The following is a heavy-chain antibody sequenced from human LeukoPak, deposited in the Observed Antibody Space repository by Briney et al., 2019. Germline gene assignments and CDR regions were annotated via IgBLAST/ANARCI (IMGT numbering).Heavy chain of an antibody. Sequence: GGSLRLSCAASGFTFSCYAMSWVRQAPGKGLEWVSAISGSGGSTYYADSVKGRFTISRDNSKNTLYLQMNSLRAEDTAVYYCAIFEGAGGAFDIWGQGTMVTVSS. CDR2: ISGSGGST. V-gene: IGHV3-23*01. CDR1: GFTFSCYA. J-gene: IGHJ3*02. CDR3: AIFEGAGGAFDI. D-gene: IGHD3-16*01.